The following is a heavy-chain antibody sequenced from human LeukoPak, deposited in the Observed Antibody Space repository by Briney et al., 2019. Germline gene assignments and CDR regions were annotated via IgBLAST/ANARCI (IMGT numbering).Heavy chain of an antibody. V-gene: IGHV3-33*01. J-gene: IGHJ4*02. Sequence: GGSLRLSCAASGFSFSATGMQWVRQAPGKGLEWVAVIWFDGSKKDYVDSVKGRFTISRDNSKNTLYLQMNSLRAEDTAVYYCARVRFCSRTNCYGYLDHWGQGTQVTVSS. CDR2: IWFDGSKK. CDR1: GFSFSATG. CDR3: ARVRFCSRTNCYGYLDH. D-gene: IGHD2-2*01.